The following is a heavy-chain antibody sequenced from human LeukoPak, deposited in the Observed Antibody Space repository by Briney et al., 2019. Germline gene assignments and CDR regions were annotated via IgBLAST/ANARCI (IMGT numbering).Heavy chain of an antibody. CDR1: GGSISSSSYY. CDR2: IYYSGST. V-gene: IGHV4-39*07. Sequence: SETLSLTCTVSGGSISSSSYYWGWIRQPPGKGLEWIGSIYYSGSTYYNPSLKSRVTISVDTSKNQFSLKLSSVTAADTAVYYCAGRYYDFWSGYYGPYGMDVWGQGTTVTVSS. CDR3: AGRYYDFWSGYYGPYGMDV. J-gene: IGHJ6*02. D-gene: IGHD3-3*01.